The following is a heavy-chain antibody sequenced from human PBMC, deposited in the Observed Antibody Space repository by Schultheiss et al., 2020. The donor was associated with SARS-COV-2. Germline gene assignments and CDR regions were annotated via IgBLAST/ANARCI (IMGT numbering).Heavy chain of an antibody. CDR2: IWYDGSNK. V-gene: IGHV3-33*01. D-gene: IGHD3-22*01. CDR3: AREGNYYDSSGYSDAFDI. J-gene: IGHJ3*02. Sequence: GGSLRLSCAASGFTFSSYGMHWVRQAPGKGLEWVAVIWYDGSNKYYADSVKGRFTISRDNSKNTLYLQMNSLRAEDTAVYYCAREGNYYDSSGYSDAFDIWGQGTMVTVSS. CDR1: GFTFSSYG.